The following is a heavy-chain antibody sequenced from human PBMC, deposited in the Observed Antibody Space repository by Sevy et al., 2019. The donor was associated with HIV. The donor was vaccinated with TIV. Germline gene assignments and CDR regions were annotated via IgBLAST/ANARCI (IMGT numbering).Heavy chain of an antibody. Sequence: GGSLRLSCAASGFTFSGSAMHWVRQASGKGLEWVGRIRSKANSYATAYAASVKGRFTISRDDSKNTAYLQMNSLKTEDTAVYYCKVQGVGPVSLYGMDVWGQGTTVTVSS. V-gene: IGHV3-73*01. CDR1: GFTFSGSA. J-gene: IGHJ6*02. CDR2: IRSKANSYAT. CDR3: KVQGVGPVSLYGMDV. D-gene: IGHD1-26*01.